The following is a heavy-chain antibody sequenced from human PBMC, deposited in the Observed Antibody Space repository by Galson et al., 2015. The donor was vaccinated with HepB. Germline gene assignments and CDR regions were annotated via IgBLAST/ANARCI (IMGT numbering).Heavy chain of an antibody. V-gene: IGHV3-30*04. D-gene: IGHD3-22*01. Sequence: SLRLSCAASGFTLNNYALHWVRQAPGKGLEWVALISYDGRNKYYADSVKGRFTISRDNSKNTLYLQMNSLRSEDTAVFYCARDGPSYYNDTSGYYVGYWGQGTLVTVSS. CDR2: ISYDGRNK. J-gene: IGHJ4*02. CDR1: GFTLNNYA. CDR3: ARDGPSYYNDTSGYYVGY.